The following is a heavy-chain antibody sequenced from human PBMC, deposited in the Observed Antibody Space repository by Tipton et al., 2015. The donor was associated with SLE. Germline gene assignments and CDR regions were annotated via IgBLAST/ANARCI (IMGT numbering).Heavy chain of an antibody. CDR3: ARDLLDI. CDR2: WFYSGTN. V-gene: IGHV4-59*01. CDR1: FASISNNY. J-gene: IGHJ3*02. Sequence: GLVKPSETLALICTVSFASISNNYWSWIRQYPGKGLEWIGVWFYSGTNTYNPSLKSRVTISVDRSKNQISLKLKSVTAADTAVYYCARDLLDIWGQGTMVTVSS.